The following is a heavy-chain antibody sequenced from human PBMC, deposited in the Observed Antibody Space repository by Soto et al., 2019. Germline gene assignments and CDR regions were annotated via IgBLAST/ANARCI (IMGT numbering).Heavy chain of an antibody. CDR1: GFTFSSYS. D-gene: IGHD1-7*01. J-gene: IGHJ6*02. Sequence: GGSLRLSCAASGFTFSSYSMNWVRQAPGKGLEWVSYISSSSSTIYYADSVKGRFTISRDNAKNSLYLQMNSLRDEDTAVYYCARDRPQRLYNWNYVRYGMDVWGQGTTVTVSS. CDR3: ARDRPQRLYNWNYVRYGMDV. V-gene: IGHV3-48*02. CDR2: ISSSSSTI.